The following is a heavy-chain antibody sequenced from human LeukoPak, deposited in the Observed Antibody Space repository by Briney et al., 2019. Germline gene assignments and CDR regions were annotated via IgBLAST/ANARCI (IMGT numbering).Heavy chain of an antibody. CDR2: IYHSGST. D-gene: IGHD2/OR15-2a*01. CDR3: ARALARTFLNY. J-gene: IGHJ4*02. Sequence: SQTLSLTCAVSGGSISSGGYSWSWIRQPPGKGLEWIGYIYHSGSTYYNPSLKSRVTISVDRSKNQFSLKLSSVTAADTAVYYCARALARTFLNYWGQGTLVTVSS. V-gene: IGHV4-30-2*01. CDR1: GGSISSGGYS.